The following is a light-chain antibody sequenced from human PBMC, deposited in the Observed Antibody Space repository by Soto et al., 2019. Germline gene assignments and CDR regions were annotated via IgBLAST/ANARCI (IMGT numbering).Light chain of an antibody. CDR1: SSDVGGYNY. Sequence: QSALTQPASVSGFPGQSITISCTGTSSDVGGYNYVSWYQQHPGKAPKLMIYDVSNRPSGVSKRFSGSKSGNTASLTISGLQAEDGADYYCSSYTSSSTPLYVFGTGTKLTVL. CDR2: DVS. CDR3: SSYTSSSTPLYV. V-gene: IGLV2-14*01. J-gene: IGLJ1*01.